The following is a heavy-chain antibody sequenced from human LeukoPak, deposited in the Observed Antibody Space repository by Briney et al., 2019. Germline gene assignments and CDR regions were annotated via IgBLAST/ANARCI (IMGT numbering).Heavy chain of an antibody. V-gene: IGHV3-30*19. D-gene: IGHD2-8*02. CDR1: GFTFSSYG. CDR3: ARGRYWYSGVWAFDI. J-gene: IGHJ3*02. Sequence: AGGSLRLSCAASGFTFSSYGMYWVRQAPGKGLEWVAVISYDGSNKYYADSVKGRFTISRVNSKNTLYLQMNSLRAEDTAVYYCARGRYWYSGVWAFDIWGQGTMVTVSS. CDR2: ISYDGSNK.